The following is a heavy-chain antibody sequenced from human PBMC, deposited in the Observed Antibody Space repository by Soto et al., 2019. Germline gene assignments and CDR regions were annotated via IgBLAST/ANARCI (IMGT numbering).Heavy chain of an antibody. V-gene: IGHV4-31*03. CDR3: ARVGYCSGGSCYSAGGDY. CDR2: IYYSGST. CDR1: GGSISSGGYY. D-gene: IGHD2-15*01. J-gene: IGHJ4*02. Sequence: SETLSLTCTVSGGSISSGGYYWSWIRQHPGKGLEWIGYIYYSGSTYYNPSLKSRVTISVDTSKNQFSLKLSSVTAADTAVYYCARVGYCSGGSCYSAGGDYWGQGTLVTVSS.